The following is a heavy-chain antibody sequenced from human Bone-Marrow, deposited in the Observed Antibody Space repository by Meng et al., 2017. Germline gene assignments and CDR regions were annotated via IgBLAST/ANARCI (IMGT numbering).Heavy chain of an antibody. D-gene: IGHD2-15*01. Sequence: QVQLQESGPGLVKPSQTLSPTCTVSGGSISSDGYYWSWIRQRPGKGLEWIGYIYYSGSTYYNPSLKSRVTMSVDTSKNQFSLKLSSVTAADTAIYYCARDNEDTVDYWGQGALVTVSS. CDR1: GGSISSDGYY. CDR3: ARDNEDTVDY. CDR2: IYYSGST. V-gene: IGHV4-31*03. J-gene: IGHJ4*02.